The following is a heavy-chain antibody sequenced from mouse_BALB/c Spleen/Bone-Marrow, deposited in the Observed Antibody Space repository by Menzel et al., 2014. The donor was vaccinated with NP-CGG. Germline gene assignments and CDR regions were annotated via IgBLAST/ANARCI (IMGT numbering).Heavy chain of an antibody. J-gene: IGHJ2*01. V-gene: IGHV5-6*02. CDR2: ISSGGSST. CDR1: GFTFSSYG. CDR3: TRRPLQANSYFDC. Sequence: EVKLMESGGDLVKPGGSLKLSCVASGFTFSSYGMSWGRQTPDKRLEWVATISSGGSSTYYPASVKGRFTISRDNAKSTLHLQMSSLNSEDTAMYYCTRRPLQANSYFDCWGQGTTLTVSS. D-gene: IGHD3-2*02.